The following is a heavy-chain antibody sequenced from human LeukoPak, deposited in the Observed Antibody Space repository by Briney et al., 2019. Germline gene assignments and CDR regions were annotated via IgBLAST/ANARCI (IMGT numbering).Heavy chain of an antibody. V-gene: IGHV3-9*01. Sequence: PGRSLRLSCAASGFTFDDYVMFWVRQDPGMGLEWVSGISWNSNNIGYAASVKGRFTISRDNAKNSLYLQMNSLRAEDTAFYYCARGNRDSSGFYYYYGMDVWGQGTTVTVSS. CDR2: ISWNSNNI. CDR1: GFTFDDYV. D-gene: IGHD6-19*01. CDR3: ARGNRDSSGFYYYYGMDV. J-gene: IGHJ6*02.